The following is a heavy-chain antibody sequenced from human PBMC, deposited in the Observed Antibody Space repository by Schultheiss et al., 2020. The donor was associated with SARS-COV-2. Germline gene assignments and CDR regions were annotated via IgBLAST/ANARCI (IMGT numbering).Heavy chain of an antibody. CDR2: IYSGGPT. CDR1: GFTVSSKY. D-gene: IGHD6-19*01. Sequence: GGSLRLSCAASGFTVSSKYMSWVRQAPGKGLEWVSVIYSGGPTIYADSVKGRFTISRDNSKNTLSLQMNSLRAEDTAVYYCARGATTTAVAEILDYWGQGNLVTVSS. V-gene: IGHV3-53*01. J-gene: IGHJ4*02. CDR3: ARGATTTAVAEILDY.